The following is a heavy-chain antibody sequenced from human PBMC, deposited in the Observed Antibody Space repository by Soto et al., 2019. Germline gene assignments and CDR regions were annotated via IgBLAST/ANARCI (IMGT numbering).Heavy chain of an antibody. CDR1: GFTFSSYG. CDR2: IWYDGSNK. CDR3: AREYGPAAPAFDY. V-gene: IGHV3-33*01. J-gene: IGHJ4*02. Sequence: LRLSCAASGFTFSSYGMHWVRQAPGKGLEWVAVIWYDGSNKYYADSVKGRFTISRDNSKNTLYLQMNSLRAEDTAVYYCAREYGPAAPAFDYWGQGTLVTVSS. D-gene: IGHD2-2*01.